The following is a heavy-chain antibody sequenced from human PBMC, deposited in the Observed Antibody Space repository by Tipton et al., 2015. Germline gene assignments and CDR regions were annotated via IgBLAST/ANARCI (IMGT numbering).Heavy chain of an antibody. D-gene: IGHD4-23*01. CDR3: ARARGRHGGLFDS. V-gene: IGHV4-59*01. CDR1: GGSINRYY. J-gene: IGHJ4*02. Sequence: TLSLTCNVTGGSINRYYWSWIRQPPGKGLEWIGYVYSSGSTNYSPSLKSRVTLSLDTSENQFSLKMSSVTASDTAVYYCARARGRHGGLFDSWGQGILVTVSS. CDR2: VYSSGST.